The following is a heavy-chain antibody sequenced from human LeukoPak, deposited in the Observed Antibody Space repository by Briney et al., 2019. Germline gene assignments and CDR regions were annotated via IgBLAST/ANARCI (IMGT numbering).Heavy chain of an antibody. D-gene: IGHD2-2*01. CDR3: ASVHIVVVPAAISRVWFDP. CDR2: ISAYNDNT. Sequence: ASVKVSCKASGYTFTSYGISWVRQAPGQGLEWMGWISAYNDNTNYAQKLQGRVTMTTDTSTSTAYMELRSLRSDDTAVYYCASVHIVVVPAAISRVWFDPWGQGTLVTVSS. V-gene: IGHV1-18*01. J-gene: IGHJ5*02. CDR1: GYTFTSYG.